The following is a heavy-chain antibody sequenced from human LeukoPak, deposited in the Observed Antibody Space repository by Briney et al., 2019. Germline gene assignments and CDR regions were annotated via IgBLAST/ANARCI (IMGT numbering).Heavy chain of an antibody. J-gene: IGHJ4*02. CDR2: ILYDGSDS. V-gene: IGHV3-33*05. CDR1: GFTFRSHG. Sequence: GGSLRLSCAASGFTFRSHGMHWVRQAPGKGLEWVGVILYDGSDSYYTDSVKGRFTISRDNAKNSLYLQMNSLRAEDTAVYYCARIAWGNYFDFWGQGTLVTVSS. CDR3: ARIAWGNYFDF. D-gene: IGHD7-27*01.